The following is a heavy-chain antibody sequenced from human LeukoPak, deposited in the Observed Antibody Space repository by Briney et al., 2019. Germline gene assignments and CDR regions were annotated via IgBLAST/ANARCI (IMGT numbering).Heavy chain of an antibody. V-gene: IGHV5-51*01. Sequence: GESLKISCKGSGYTFTSYWIGWVRQMPGKGLGWMGIIYPGDSDTRYSPSFQGQVTISADKSISTAYLQWSSLKASDTSMYYCARLKDDYIIDSWGQGTLVTVSS. CDR3: ARLKDDYIIDS. J-gene: IGHJ5*01. D-gene: IGHD5-24*01. CDR2: IYPGDSDT. CDR1: GYTFTSYW.